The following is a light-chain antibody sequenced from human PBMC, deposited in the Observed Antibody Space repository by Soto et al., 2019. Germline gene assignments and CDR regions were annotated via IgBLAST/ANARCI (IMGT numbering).Light chain of an antibody. CDR1: DISGYNY. CDR2: EVS. Sequence: QSALTQPASVSGSAGQSITISCTGSDISGYNYVSWYQQYPGKAPKLMIYEVSNRPSGVSHRFSGSKSGNTASLTISGLQAEDEADYYCSTSHVFATGTKVTVL. CDR3: STSHV. V-gene: IGLV2-14*01. J-gene: IGLJ1*01.